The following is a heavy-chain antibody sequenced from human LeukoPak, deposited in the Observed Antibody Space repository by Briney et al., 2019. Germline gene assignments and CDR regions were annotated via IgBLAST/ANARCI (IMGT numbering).Heavy chain of an antibody. D-gene: IGHD5-24*01. CDR2: ISYDGSNK. CDR1: GFTFSSYG. CDR3: AKDYNYGFDY. V-gene: IGHV3-30*18. J-gene: IGHJ4*02. Sequence: GGSLRLSCAASGFTFSSYGMHWVRQAPGKGLEWVAVISYDGSNKYYADSVKGRFTISRDNFNNILYLQMNSLRAEDTAVYYCAKDYNYGFDYWGQGAQVTVSA.